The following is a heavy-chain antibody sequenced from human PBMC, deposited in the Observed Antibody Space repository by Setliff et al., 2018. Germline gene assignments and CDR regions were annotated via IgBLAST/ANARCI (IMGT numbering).Heavy chain of an antibody. V-gene: IGHV1-69*06. CDR2: IIPIFGTA. Sequence: GASVKVSCKASGGTFSSYAIRWVRQAPGQGLEWMGGIIPIFGTANYAQKFQGRVTITADKSTSTPYMELSSLRSEDTAVYYCARGLGYCTNGVCYTGWYYYYGMDVWGQGTTVTVSS. CDR1: GGTFSSYA. D-gene: IGHD2-8*01. J-gene: IGHJ6*02. CDR3: ARGLGYCTNGVCYTGWYYYYGMDV.